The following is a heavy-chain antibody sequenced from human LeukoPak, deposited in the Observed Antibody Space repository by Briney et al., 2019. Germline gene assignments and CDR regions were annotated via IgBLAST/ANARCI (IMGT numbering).Heavy chain of an antibody. V-gene: IGHV4-39*01. CDR2: IYYSGST. CDR3: ARLPLGPDAFDI. J-gene: IGHJ3*02. CDR1: GGSISSSRDY. Sequence: PSETLSLTCTVSGGSISSSRDYWGWIRQPPGKGLVWIGSIYYSGSTYYNPSLKSRVTISVDTSKNQFSLKLSSVTAADTAVYYCARLPLGPDAFDIWGQGTMVTVSS.